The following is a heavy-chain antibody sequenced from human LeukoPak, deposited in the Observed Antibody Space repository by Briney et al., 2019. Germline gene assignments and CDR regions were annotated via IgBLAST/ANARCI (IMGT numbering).Heavy chain of an antibody. J-gene: IGHJ4*02. V-gene: IGHV3-7*02. CDR3: AAGGALGGRFVY. CDR1: VFTGRSVT. D-gene: IGHD2-8*02. CDR2: MHADGSEI. Sequence: GRPLILSCSVGVFTGRSVTLGWGRIAQRKGPELEAKMHADGSEIEYVDSVKCRFTIPRDNAKNSLYLQMKSLRVEDTAVYYCAAGGALGGRFVYWGQGALVTVSS.